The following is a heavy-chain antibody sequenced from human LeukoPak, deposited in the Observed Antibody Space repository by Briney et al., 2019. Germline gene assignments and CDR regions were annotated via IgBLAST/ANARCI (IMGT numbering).Heavy chain of an antibody. CDR1: GFTFSQYG. CDR2: VQFDGNKE. Sequence: AGGSLRLSCAPSGFTFSQYGMYWVRQAPGKGLEWVAYVQFDGNKEYYRDSVKGRFTISRDNSKNTLFLQMNSLRPEDSAVYYCARGADYDFWSGYPNWFDPWGQGTLVTVSS. D-gene: IGHD3-3*01. J-gene: IGHJ5*02. V-gene: IGHV3-30*02. CDR3: ARGADYDFWSGYPNWFDP.